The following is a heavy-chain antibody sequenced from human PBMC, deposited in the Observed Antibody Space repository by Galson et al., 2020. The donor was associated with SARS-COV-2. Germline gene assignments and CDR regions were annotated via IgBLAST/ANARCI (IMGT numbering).Heavy chain of an antibody. CDR3: ARGAPCTMIVDHAFDI. V-gene: IGHV4-31*03. D-gene: IGHD3-22*01. CDR1: GGSISSGGYY. CDR2: IYYSGST. Sequence: ASETLSLTCTVSGGSISSGGYYWSWIRQHPGKGLEWIGYIYYSGSTYYNPSLKSRVTISVDTSKNQFSLKLSSVTAADTAVYYCARGAPCTMIVDHAFDIWGQGTMVTVSS. J-gene: IGHJ3*02.